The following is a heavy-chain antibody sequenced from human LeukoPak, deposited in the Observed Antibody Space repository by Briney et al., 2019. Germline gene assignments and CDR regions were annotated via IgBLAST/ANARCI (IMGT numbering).Heavy chain of an antibody. Sequence: GGSLRLSCAASGFTFSNYVMHWVRQAPGKGLEWVAVISYDGSNKYYADSVKGRFTISRDNFKNTLYLQMNSLRADDTAVYYCARRLHYYGMDVWGQGTTVTVSS. V-gene: IGHV3-30*04. CDR3: ARRLHYYGMDV. CDR2: ISYDGSNK. D-gene: IGHD2-15*01. CDR1: GFTFSNYV. J-gene: IGHJ6*02.